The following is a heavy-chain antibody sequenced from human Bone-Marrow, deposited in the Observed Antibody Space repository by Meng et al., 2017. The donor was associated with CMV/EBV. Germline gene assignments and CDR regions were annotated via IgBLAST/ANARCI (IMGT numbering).Heavy chain of an antibody. J-gene: IGHJ4*02. Sequence: GESLKISCAASGFSLSDYSMHWVRQAPGKGLEWVAFITRNNLIYYADSLEGRFTISRDNGRNSLYLQVRSLGDEDTAVYYCARDPDRDHGGSGRCLDFWGQGTPVTVSS. D-gene: IGHD3-10*01. CDR3: ARDPDRDHGGSGRCLDF. CDR1: GFSLSDYS. CDR2: ITRNNLI. V-gene: IGHV3-69-1*01.